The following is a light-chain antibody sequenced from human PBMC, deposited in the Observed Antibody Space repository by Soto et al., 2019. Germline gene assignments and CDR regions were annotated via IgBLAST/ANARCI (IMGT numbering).Light chain of an antibody. Sequence: DIQMTQSPSSLSASVGDRVTITCQASQDITNYLNWYQQKSGIAPKVLISDASNLETGVPPRFSGSRSGTEFTFTISGLQPEDCATYYCQQYDNLPLTFGPGTQVEIK. J-gene: IGKJ3*01. CDR2: DAS. V-gene: IGKV1-33*01. CDR1: QDITNY. CDR3: QQYDNLPLT.